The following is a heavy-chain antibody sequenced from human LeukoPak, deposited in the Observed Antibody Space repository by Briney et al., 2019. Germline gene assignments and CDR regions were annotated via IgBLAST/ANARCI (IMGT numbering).Heavy chain of an antibody. Sequence: SETLSLTCTVSGGSISSYYWSWIRQPPGKGLEWIGEINHSGSTNYNPSLKSRVTISVDTSKNQFSLKLSSVTAADTAVYYCARLRGPPLTGYYKGYYYYGMDVWGQGTTVTVSS. CDR3: ARLRGPPLTGYYKGYYYYGMDV. CDR2: INHSGST. CDR1: GGSISSYY. J-gene: IGHJ6*02. V-gene: IGHV4-34*01. D-gene: IGHD3-9*01.